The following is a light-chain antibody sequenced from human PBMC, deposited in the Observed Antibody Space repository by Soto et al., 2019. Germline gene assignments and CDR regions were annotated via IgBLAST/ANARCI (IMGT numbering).Light chain of an antibody. CDR1: QSLLHSVGYNY. J-gene: IGKJ2*01. V-gene: IGKV2-28*01. CDR2: LGS. Sequence: DIVMTQSPLSLPVTPGGPASISCRSSQSLLHSVGYNYLDWYLQKPGQSPQVLIFLGSNRASGVPDRFSGSGSGTDFTLKISRVEAEDVGVYYCMQALQTPYTFGQGTKLEIK. CDR3: MQALQTPYT.